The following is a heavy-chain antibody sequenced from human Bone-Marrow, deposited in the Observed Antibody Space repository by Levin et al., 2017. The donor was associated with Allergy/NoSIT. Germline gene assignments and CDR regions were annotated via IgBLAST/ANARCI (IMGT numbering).Heavy chain of an antibody. Sequence: PGGSLRLSCTVSGFTFSNNSMNWVRQAPGKGLEWLSSISSTAGYSHYADSVRGRFTISRDNAKNSLYLQMNSLRAEDTAVYYCARDGRAGLAASNGMDGWGQGTTGTVSS. J-gene: IGHJ6*02. V-gene: IGHV3-21*06. CDR2: ISSTAGYS. CDR1: GFTFSNNS. D-gene: IGHD6-19*01. CDR3: ARDGRAGLAASNGMDG.